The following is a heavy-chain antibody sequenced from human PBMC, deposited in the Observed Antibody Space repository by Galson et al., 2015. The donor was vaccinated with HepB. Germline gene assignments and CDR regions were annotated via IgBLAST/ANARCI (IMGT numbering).Heavy chain of an antibody. J-gene: IGHJ6*02. D-gene: IGHD3-10*01. CDR2: ISAYNGKT. CDR3: ARGGSMVRGVVDYYGMDV. Sequence: SVKVSCKASGYTFTSYGISWVRQAPGQGLEWMGWISAYNGKTKYAQKFQGRVTMTTDTSTSTAYMELRSLRSDDTAVYYCARGGSMVRGVVDYYGMDVWGQGTTVTVSS. V-gene: IGHV1-18*04. CDR1: GYTFTSYG.